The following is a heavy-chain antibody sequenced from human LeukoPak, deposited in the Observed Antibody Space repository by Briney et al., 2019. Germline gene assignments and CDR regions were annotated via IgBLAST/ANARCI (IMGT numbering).Heavy chain of an antibody. CDR1: GFTLTGYY. D-gene: IGHD2-2*01. CDR3: ARADSVPAGDYHYWYMDV. Sequence: ASVTVSCKASGFTLTGYYMHWVRQAPRQGLQWMGWIEPNSGDTDYAQKFQGRVTMTRDTSISTVYMELSSLRSDDTAVYYCARADSVPAGDYHYWYMDVWGKGTTVTVSS. CDR2: IEPNSGDT. V-gene: IGHV1-2*02. J-gene: IGHJ6*03.